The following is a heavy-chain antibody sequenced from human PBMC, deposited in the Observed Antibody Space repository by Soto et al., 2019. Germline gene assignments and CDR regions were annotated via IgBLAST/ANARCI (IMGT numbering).Heavy chain of an antibody. V-gene: IGHV3-21*01. CDR2: ISSSSYI. Sequence: PGGSLRLSCAASGFTFSSYSMNWVRQAPGKGLEWVSSISSSSYIYYADSVKGRFTISRDNAKNSLYLQMNSLRAEDTAVYYCAGGYTRTHFDYWGQGTLVTVSS. J-gene: IGHJ4*02. CDR3: AGGYTRTHFDY. CDR1: GFTFSSYS. D-gene: IGHD2-2*02.